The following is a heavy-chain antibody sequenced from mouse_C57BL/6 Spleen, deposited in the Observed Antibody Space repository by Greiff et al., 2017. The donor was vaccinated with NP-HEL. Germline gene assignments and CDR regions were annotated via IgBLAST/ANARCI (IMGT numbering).Heavy chain of an antibody. J-gene: IGHJ4*01. CDR1: GFSLTSYG. D-gene: IGHD2-4*01. CDR2: IWSGGST. Sequence: VQLQQSGPGLVQPSQSLSITCTVSGFSLTSYGVHWVRQSPGKGLEWLGVIWSGGSTDYNAAFISRLSISKDNYKSQVFFKMNSLQADDTAIYYCARNEDYDRGYYAMDYWGQGTSVTVSS. CDR3: ARNEDYDRGYYAMDY. V-gene: IGHV2-2*01.